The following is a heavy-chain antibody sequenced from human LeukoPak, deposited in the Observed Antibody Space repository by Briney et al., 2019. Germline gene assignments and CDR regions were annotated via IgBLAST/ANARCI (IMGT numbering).Heavy chain of an antibody. Sequence: SETLSLTCTVTSGSINSCYWGWVRQPAGRGLEWIGRIYTTGKTDYNPSLKSRLTMSVDTSKRQFSLNLTSVTAADTAIYFCARHGYTASHYFLDFWSQGKLVTVSS. CDR1: SGSINSCY. D-gene: IGHD3-16*01. V-gene: IGHV4-4*07. J-gene: IGHJ4*02. CDR3: ARHGYTASHYFLDF. CDR2: IYTTGKT.